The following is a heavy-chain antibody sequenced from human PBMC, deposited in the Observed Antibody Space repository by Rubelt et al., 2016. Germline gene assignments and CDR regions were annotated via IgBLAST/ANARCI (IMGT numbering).Heavy chain of an antibody. Sequence: QVQLQESGPGLVKPSETLSLTCTVSGGSISSYYWSWIRQPPGKGLEWIGYIYYSGSTNYNPSLKSRVTISVDTSKNQFSLKLSSVTAADTAVYYCAHRVGWFDPWGQGTLVTVSS. CDR3: AHRVGWFDP. CDR1: GGSISSYY. J-gene: IGHJ5*02. CDR2: IYYSGST. V-gene: IGHV4-59*08.